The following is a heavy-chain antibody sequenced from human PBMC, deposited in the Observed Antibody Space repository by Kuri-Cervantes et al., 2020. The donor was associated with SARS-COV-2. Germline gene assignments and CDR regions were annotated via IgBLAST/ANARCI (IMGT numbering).Heavy chain of an antibody. V-gene: IGHV3-21*01. J-gene: IGHJ5*02. CDR3: TTVLVFGWFDP. CDR2: ISSSSFYI. D-gene: IGHD3-16*01. Sequence: GESLKISCAASGFTFSSYSMNWVRQAPGKGLEWVSSISSSSFYIYYADSVKGRFTISRDNAKNSLYLQMNSLRAEDTAVYYCTTVLVFGWFDPWGQGTLVTVSS. CDR1: GFTFSSYS.